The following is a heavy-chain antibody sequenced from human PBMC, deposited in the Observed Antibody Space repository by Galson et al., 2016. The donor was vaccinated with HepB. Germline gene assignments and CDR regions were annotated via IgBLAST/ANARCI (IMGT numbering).Heavy chain of an antibody. CDR3: VQGSTAPAV. D-gene: IGHD1-26*01. CDR1: GFSSSNYG. J-gene: IGHJ6*04. V-gene: IGHV3-23*01. Sequence: SLRLSCAASGFSSSNYGMTWVRQSPGKGLEVVSSISRSGDSTDYADSVKGRFTISSDNSKNTLSLQMNRLRADDAAVYYCVQGSTAPAVWGKGTTVTVSS. CDR2: ISRSGDST.